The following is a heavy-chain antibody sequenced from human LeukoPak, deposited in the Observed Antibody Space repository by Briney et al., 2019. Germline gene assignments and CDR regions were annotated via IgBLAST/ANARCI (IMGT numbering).Heavy chain of an antibody. J-gene: IGHJ5*02. V-gene: IGHV4-4*07. CDR1: GGSMNDYY. Sequence: SETLSLTCTVSGGSMNDYYWYWIRQPAGKGLESIGRIYANGATNYNASLKSRIAMSVDTSKTQFSLTLNSVTAADTAVYYCARGDIVVVPAAMTLVFDPWGQGTLVTVSS. CDR2: IYANGAT. D-gene: IGHD2-2*01. CDR3: ARGDIVVVPAAMTLVFDP.